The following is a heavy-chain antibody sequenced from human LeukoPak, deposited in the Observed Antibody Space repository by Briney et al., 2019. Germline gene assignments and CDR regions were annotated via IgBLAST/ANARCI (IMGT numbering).Heavy chain of an antibody. CDR2: IYTSGST. V-gene: IGHV4-61*02. J-gene: IGHJ6*02. Sequence: SETLSLTCTASGGSISSGSYYWSWIRQPAGKGLEWIGRIYTSGSTNYNPSLKSRVTISVDTSKNQFSLKLSSVTAADTAVYYCARGGRNYRYGMDVWGQGTTVTVSS. D-gene: IGHD1-14*01. CDR1: GGSISSGSYY. CDR3: ARGGRNYRYGMDV.